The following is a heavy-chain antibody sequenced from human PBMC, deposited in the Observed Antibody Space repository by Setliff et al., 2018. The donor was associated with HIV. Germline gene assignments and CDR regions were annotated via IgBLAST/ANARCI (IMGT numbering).Heavy chain of an antibody. CDR3: AISTSGVSGSYPAHAFDI. D-gene: IGHD3-10*01. CDR1: GGSTSTSGYY. V-gene: IGHV4-39*01. Sequence: ASETLSLTCTVSGGSTSTSGYYWGWIRQPPGKGREWIGSIYSSGSTYYNPSLKSRLSISVDTSKNQLSLKLSSVTAADTAVYYCAISTSGVSGSYPAHAFDIWGQGTMVTVSS. CDR2: IYSSGST. J-gene: IGHJ3*02.